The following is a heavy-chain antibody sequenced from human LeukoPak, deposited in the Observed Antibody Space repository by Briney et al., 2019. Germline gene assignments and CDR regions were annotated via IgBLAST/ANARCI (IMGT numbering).Heavy chain of an antibody. CDR2: IYYSGST. CDR3: ASHYSGSGSYSLDY. J-gene: IGHJ4*02. Sequence: SETLSLTRTLPNGPMRGYFWSWIRQPPGKGLEWIGYIYYSGSTDYNPSLKSRVTISVDTSKNQFSLRLSSVTAADTAVYYCASHYSGSGSYSLDYWGQGTLVTVSS. D-gene: IGHD3-10*01. CDR1: NGPMRGYF. V-gene: IGHV4-59*08.